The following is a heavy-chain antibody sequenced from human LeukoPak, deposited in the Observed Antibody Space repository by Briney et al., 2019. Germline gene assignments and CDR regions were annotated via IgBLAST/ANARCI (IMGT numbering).Heavy chain of an antibody. V-gene: IGHV4-39*01. D-gene: IGHD4-17*01. CDR2: IYYSGST. J-gene: IGHJ4*02. CDR3: ASPSPYDYGDYSENYYFDY. Sequence: SQTLSLTCTVSGGSISSSSYYWGWIRQPPGKGLEWIGSIYYSGSTYYNPSLKSRVTISVDTPKNQFSLKLSSVTAADTAVYYCASPSPYDYGDYSENYYFDYWGQGTLVTVSS. CDR1: GGSISSSSYY.